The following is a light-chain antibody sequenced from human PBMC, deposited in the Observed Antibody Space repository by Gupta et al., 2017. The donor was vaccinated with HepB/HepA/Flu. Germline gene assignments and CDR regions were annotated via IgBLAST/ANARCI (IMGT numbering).Light chain of an antibody. CDR2: GNV. J-gene: IGLJ2*01. CDR3: QSYDSSLSVLV. V-gene: IGLV1-40*01. CDR1: TSNIGAGYD. Sequence: QSVLTQPPSVSGAPGKRVTISCPGSTSNIGAGYDVHWYQQLPGSAPKLLIYGNVNRPSGVPDRFSGSKSGTSASLAITGLQADDEADYYCQSYDSSLSVLVFGGGTRLTVL.